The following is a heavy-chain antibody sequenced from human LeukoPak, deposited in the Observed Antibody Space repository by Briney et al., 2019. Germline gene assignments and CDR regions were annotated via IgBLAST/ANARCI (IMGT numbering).Heavy chain of an antibody. CDR3: ARTRGIAAAGTWTSLLYTWFDP. V-gene: IGHV1-2*02. D-gene: IGHD6-13*01. CDR1: GYTFTGYY. Sequence: ASVKVSCKASGYTFTGYYMHGVRQAPGQGLEWMGWINPYSGGTNNSQAFQGRVTMTRATSISTAYMELSRLRSDDTAVYYCARTRGIAAAGTWTSLLYTWFDPWGQGTLVTVSS. J-gene: IGHJ5*02. CDR2: INPYSGGT.